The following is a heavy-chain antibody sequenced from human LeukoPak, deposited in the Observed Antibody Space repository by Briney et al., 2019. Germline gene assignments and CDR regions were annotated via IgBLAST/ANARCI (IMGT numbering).Heavy chain of an antibody. CDR3: ARVYGSGRRSGGNWFDP. CDR2: IYHSGST. V-gene: IGHV4-30-2*01. J-gene: IGHJ5*02. D-gene: IGHD3-10*01. CDR1: GGSISSGDYS. Sequence: SQTLSLTCAVSGGSISSGDYSWSWIRQPPGKGLEWIGYIYHSGSTYYNPSLKSRVTISVDRSKNQFSLKLSSVTAADTAVYYCARVYGSGRRSGGNWFDPWGQGTLVTVSS.